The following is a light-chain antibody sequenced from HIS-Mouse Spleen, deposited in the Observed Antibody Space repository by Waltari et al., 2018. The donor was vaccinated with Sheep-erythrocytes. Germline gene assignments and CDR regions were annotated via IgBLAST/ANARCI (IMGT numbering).Light chain of an antibody. J-gene: IGLJ3*02. V-gene: IGLV2-23*01. CDR2: EGS. Sequence: QSALTHPASVSGSPGQSITIPCTGTRSHVGSYIPVSCYQQHPGKAPKLMIYEGSKRPSGVSNRFSGSKSGNTASLTISGLQAEDEADYYCCSYAGSSTPWVFGGGTKLTVL. CDR1: RSHVGSYIP. CDR3: CSYAGSSTPWV.